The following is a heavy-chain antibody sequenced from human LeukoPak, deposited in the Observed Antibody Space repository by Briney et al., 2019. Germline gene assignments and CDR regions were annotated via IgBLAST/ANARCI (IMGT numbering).Heavy chain of an antibody. CDR1: DDSIGSGGYY. V-gene: IGHV4-30-2*01. J-gene: IGHJ5*02. Sequence: PSETLSLTCTVSDDSIGSGGYYWSWIRQTPGKAPEWIGCIHPSGSTHYILSLKSRVTMSVDRSKNQFSLKLSSVTAADTAVYHCARGQDTAKTGTWGQGTLVTVSS. CDR2: IHPSGST. D-gene: IGHD5-18*01. CDR3: ARGQDTAKTGT.